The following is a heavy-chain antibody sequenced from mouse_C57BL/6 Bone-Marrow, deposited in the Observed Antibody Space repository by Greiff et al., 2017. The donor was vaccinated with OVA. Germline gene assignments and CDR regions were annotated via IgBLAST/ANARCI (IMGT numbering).Heavy chain of an antibody. CDR2: ISDGGSYT. CDR3: ASLGNSYRWFAY. D-gene: IGHD1-1*01. CDR1: GFTFSSYA. J-gene: IGHJ3*01. Sequence: EVQLVESGGGLVKPGGSLKLSCAASGFTFSSYALSWVRQTPEKRLEWVATISDGGSYTYYPDNVKVRFTISRDNAKNNLYLQISHLKSEDTAMYYSASLGNSYRWFAYWGQGTLVTVSA. V-gene: IGHV5-4*01.